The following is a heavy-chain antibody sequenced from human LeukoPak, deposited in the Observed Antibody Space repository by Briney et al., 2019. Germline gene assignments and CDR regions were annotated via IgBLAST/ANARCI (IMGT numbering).Heavy chain of an antibody. V-gene: IGHV4-34*01. CDR3: ARRPDTSRNTVLGVRDYYFYMDV. J-gene: IGHJ6*03. CDR2: VDHSGST. CDR1: GGSFSGYH. D-gene: IGHD2/OR15-2a*01. Sequence: PSETLSLTCAVFGGSFSGYHWTWIRQPPGKGLEWMGEVDHSGSTKYNSSLMSRVTISVDTSKNHYSLKLSSVTAAVTAVYYCARRPDTSRNTVLGVRDYYFYMDVWGKGTTVTVSS.